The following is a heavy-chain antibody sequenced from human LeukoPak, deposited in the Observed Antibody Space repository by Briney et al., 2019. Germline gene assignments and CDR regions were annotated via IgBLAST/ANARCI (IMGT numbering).Heavy chain of an antibody. CDR2: MNPNSGNT. D-gene: IGHD2-2*02. J-gene: IGHJ5*02. Sequence: ASVKVSCKASGYTFTSYDINWVRQATGQGLEWMGWMNPNSGNTGCAQKFQGRVTMTRDTSISTAYMELSRLRSDDTAVYYCARAGDIVVVPAAITEDWFDPWGQGTLVTVSS. CDR3: ARAGDIVVVPAAITEDWFDP. CDR1: GYTFTSYD. V-gene: IGHV1-8*01.